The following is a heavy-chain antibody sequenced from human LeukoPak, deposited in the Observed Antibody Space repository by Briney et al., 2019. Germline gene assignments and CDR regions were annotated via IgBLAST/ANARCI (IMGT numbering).Heavy chain of an antibody. CDR3: ARDRPYYYDSSGYYYDYYYGMDV. J-gene: IGHJ6*02. D-gene: IGHD3-22*01. CDR2: IYSGGST. CDR1: GFTVSSNY. Sequence: GGSLRLSCAASGFTVSSNYMSWVRQTPGKGLEWVSVIYSGGSTYYADSVKGRFTISRDNSKNTLYLQMNSLRAEDTAVYYCARDRPYYYDSSGYYYDYYYGMDVWGQGTTVTVSS. V-gene: IGHV3-66*01.